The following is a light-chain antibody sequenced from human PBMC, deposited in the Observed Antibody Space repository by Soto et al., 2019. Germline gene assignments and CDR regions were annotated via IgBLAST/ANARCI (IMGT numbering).Light chain of an antibody. Sequence: QSVLTQPPSASGSPGQSVTISCTGTKNDIGVYDFVSWYQHHPGKAPRLIIYEVVQRPSGVPDRFSGSKSGNSASLTVSGLHAADEADYFCKSYAGSNTYVFGSWTTVTVL. J-gene: IGLJ1*01. CDR2: EVV. V-gene: IGLV2-8*01. CDR1: KNDIGVYDF. CDR3: KSYAGSNTYV.